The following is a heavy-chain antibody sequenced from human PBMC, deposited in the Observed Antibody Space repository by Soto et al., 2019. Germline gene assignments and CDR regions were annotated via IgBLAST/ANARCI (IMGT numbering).Heavy chain of an antibody. CDR1: GFTFSDSA. V-gene: IGHV3-73*01. Sequence: EVQLVESGGGLVQPGGSLKLACAASGFTFSDSAMHWVRQASGKGLEWVGRIKTKPNNYATAYGASVQGRFTIYRDDSKSTAYLQMNSLKTEDTALYYWTRSPDADCGAGSRRNWFDPWGQGILVTVSS. J-gene: IGHJ5*02. CDR3: TRSPDADCGAGSRRNWFDP. D-gene: IGHD2-15*01. CDR2: IKTKPNNYAT.